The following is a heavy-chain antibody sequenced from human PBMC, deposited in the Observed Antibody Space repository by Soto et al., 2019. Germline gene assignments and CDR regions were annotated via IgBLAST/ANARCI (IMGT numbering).Heavy chain of an antibody. D-gene: IGHD3-3*01. CDR1: TYNFKTLI. Sequence: GASVKVSCKASTYNFKTLIISWVRQAPGQGLEWVGWISAYNGNTQYELKFHDRVTMTTDTSTTTAYLELRSLTTDDTALYCCARNHDFWIGVGGGMDVWGQGTTVTVSS. CDR2: ISAYNGNT. V-gene: IGHV1-18*01. J-gene: IGHJ6*02. CDR3: ARNHDFWIGVGGGMDV.